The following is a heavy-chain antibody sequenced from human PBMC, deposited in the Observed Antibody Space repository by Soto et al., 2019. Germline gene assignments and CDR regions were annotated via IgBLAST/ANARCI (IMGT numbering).Heavy chain of an antibody. J-gene: IGHJ5*02. Sequence: NPSETLSLTCTVSGGSVSSGSYYWSWIRQPPGKGLECIGYIYYSGSTNYNPSLKSRVTISVDTSKNQFCLKLSSVTAADTAVYYCARWFDPWGQGTLVTVSS. CDR3: ARWFDP. CDR1: GGSVSSGSYY. V-gene: IGHV4-61*01. CDR2: IYYSGST.